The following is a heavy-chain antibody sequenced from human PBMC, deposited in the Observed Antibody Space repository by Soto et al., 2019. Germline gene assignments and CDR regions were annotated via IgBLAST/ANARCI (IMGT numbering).Heavy chain of an antibody. D-gene: IGHD3-22*01. J-gene: IGHJ4*02. CDR3: AIDYYDSSGYYGDY. V-gene: IGHV1-18*01. Sequence: GASVKVSCKASGYTFTSYGIRWVRQAPGQGLEWMGWISAYNGNTNYAQKLQGRVTMTTDTSTSTAYMELRSLRSDDTAVYYCAIDYYDSSGYYGDYWGQGTLVTVSS. CDR1: GYTFTSYG. CDR2: ISAYNGNT.